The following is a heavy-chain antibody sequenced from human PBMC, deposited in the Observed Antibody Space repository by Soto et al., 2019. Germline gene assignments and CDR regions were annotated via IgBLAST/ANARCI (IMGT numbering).Heavy chain of an antibody. CDR2: IYYSEST. CDR3: ARERLDCFDY. V-gene: IGHV4-61*01. CDR1: GGSVSSGRYD. Sequence: SETLSLTCTVSGGSVSSGRYDWSWSRQPPGKGREWIGYIYYSESTNYNPSLKSRVTISVDTSKNQFSLKLSSVTAADPAVYYCARERLDCFDYWGPGTLVTVSS. J-gene: IGHJ4*02.